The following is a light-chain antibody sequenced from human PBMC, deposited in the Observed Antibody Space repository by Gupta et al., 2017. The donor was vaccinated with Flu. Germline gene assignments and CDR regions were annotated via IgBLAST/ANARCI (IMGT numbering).Light chain of an antibody. V-gene: IGLV2-14*04. CDR1: SSDVGGYNY. Sequence: ITISGTGTSSDVGGYNYVSWYLQRAGKAPKLMIYDVSDRPSGVSNRFSGSKSGNTASLTISGLQAEDEDDYYCSSYTSGSTVVFGGGTKLTVL. J-gene: IGLJ2*01. CDR2: DVS. CDR3: SSYTSGSTVV.